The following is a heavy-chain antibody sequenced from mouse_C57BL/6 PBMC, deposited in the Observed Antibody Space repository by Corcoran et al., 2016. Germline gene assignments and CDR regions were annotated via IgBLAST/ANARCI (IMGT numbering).Heavy chain of an antibody. D-gene: IGHD2-12*01. V-gene: IGHV1-81*01. CDR2: IYPRSGNT. CDR1: GYTFTSYG. CDR3: ARSEYSPYWYFEV. Sequence: QVQLQQSGAELARPGASVKLSCKASGYTFTSYGISWVKQRTGQGLEWIGEIYPRSGNTYYNEKFKGKATLTADKSSSTAYMELRSLTSEDSAVYFCARSEYSPYWYFEVWGTGTTVTVSS. J-gene: IGHJ1*03.